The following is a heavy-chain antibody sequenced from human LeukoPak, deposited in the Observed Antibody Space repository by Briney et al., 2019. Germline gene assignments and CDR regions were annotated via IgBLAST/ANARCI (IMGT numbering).Heavy chain of an antibody. Sequence: GGSLGLSCAASGFTFSRYAMHWVRQAPGKGLEWVSSISSSSSYIYYADSVKGRFTISRDNAKNSLYLQMNSLRAEDTAVYYCARDLTGTNYWGQGTLVTVSS. D-gene: IGHD1-7*01. CDR1: GFTFSRYA. V-gene: IGHV3-21*01. J-gene: IGHJ4*02. CDR3: ARDLTGTNY. CDR2: ISSSSSYI.